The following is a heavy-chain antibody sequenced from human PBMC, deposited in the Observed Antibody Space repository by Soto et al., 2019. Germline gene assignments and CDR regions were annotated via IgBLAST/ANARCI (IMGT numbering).Heavy chain of an antibody. Sequence: QVQLQESGPGLVKPSETLSLTCTVSGGSVSSGSYYWSWIRQPPGKGLEWIGYIYYSGSTNYNTSLKSRVTLAEYTSKNNYSLELCSVAAAETAVYDCVSKNRRGVLGLSAPAHYYAMDVCGQGTMFTVSS. V-gene: IGHV4-61*03. CDR1: GGSVSSGSYY. D-gene: IGHD2-15*01. J-gene: IGHJ6*02. CDR3: VSKNRRGVLGLSAPAHYYAMDV. CDR2: IYYSGST.